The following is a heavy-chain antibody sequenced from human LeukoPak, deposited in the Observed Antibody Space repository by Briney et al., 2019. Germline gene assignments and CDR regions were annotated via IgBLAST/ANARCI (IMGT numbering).Heavy chain of an antibody. D-gene: IGHD3-3*01. Sequence: PSETLSLTCTVSGGSLGSYYWSWIRQPPGKGLEWIGYVYFSENSNYNPSLKSRVTISADTSKNQFSLKLSSVTAADTAVYYCARAVSYDFWSIDYFDYWGQGTLVTVSS. CDR2: VYFSENS. V-gene: IGHV4-59*01. CDR3: ARAVSYDFWSIDYFDY. CDR1: GGSLGSYY. J-gene: IGHJ4*02.